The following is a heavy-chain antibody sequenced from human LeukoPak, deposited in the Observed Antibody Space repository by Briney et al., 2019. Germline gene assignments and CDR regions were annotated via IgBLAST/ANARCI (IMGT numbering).Heavy chain of an antibody. Sequence: GGSLRLSCAASGFTFSSYAMTWVRQAPGKGLEWVANIKQDGSEKYYVDSLKGRFTISRDNAKNSLYLQMNSLRAEDTAVYYCARDRAHYGSGSGTRKFDPWGQGTLVTVSS. CDR2: IKQDGSEK. V-gene: IGHV3-7*01. CDR3: ARDRAHYGSGSGTRKFDP. J-gene: IGHJ5*02. CDR1: GFTFSSYA. D-gene: IGHD3-10*01.